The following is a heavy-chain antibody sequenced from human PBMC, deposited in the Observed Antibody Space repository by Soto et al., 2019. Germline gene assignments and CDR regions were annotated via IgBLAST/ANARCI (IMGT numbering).Heavy chain of an antibody. V-gene: IGHV1-69*13. CDR2: IIPIFGTA. Sequence: SVKVSCKASGGTFSSYAISWVRQAPGQGLEWMGGIIPIFGTANYAQKFQGRVTITADESTSTAYMELSSLRSEDTAVYYCATLTTYYYDSSGHGMAFDIWGQGTMVTVSS. CDR1: GGTFSSYA. CDR3: ATLTTYYYDSSGHGMAFDI. J-gene: IGHJ3*02. D-gene: IGHD3-22*01.